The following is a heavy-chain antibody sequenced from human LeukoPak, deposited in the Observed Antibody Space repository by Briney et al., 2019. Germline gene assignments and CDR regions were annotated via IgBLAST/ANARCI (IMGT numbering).Heavy chain of an antibody. D-gene: IGHD7-27*01. CDR2: IYYSGST. V-gene: IGHV4-30-4*01. CDR1: GGSISSGDYY. Sequence: PSETLSLTCTVSGGSISSGDYYWSWIRQPPGKGLEWIGYIYYSGSTYYNPSLKSRVTISVNTSKNQFSLKLSSVTAADTAVYYCAREDTWGSGDYWGQGTLVTVSS. J-gene: IGHJ4*02. CDR3: AREDTWGSGDY.